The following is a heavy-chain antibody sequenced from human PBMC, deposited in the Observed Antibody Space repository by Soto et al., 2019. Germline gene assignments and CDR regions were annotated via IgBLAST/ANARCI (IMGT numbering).Heavy chain of an antibody. V-gene: IGHV3-23*01. CDR2: ISGSGGST. CDR1: GFTFSSYA. CDR3: AKVGYIAARRSVNWFDP. D-gene: IGHD6-6*01. Sequence: EVQLLESGGGLVQPGGSLRLSCAASGFTFSSYAMSWVRQAPGKGLEWVSAISGSGGSTYYADSVKGRFTISRDNSKNTLYLQMNSLRAEDTAVYYCAKVGYIAARRSVNWFDPWGQGTLVTVSS. J-gene: IGHJ5*02.